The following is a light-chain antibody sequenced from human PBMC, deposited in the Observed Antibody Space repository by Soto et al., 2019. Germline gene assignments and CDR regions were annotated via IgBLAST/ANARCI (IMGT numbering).Light chain of an antibody. J-gene: IGKJ1*01. CDR2: FAS. CDR1: QGIGDR. V-gene: IGKV1-12*01. CDR3: LHTYSFPRT. Sequence: DIQMTQSPSSVSASVGDRVTLTGRASQGIGDRLAWYQQKPGKVRQLLIYFASTLGSGVPSRFSGSGSGTDFILNIHTLQADDFATYYCLHTYSFPRTFGQGTKV.